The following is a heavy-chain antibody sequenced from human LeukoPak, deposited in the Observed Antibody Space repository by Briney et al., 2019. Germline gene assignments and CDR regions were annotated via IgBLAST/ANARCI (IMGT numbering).Heavy chain of an antibody. Sequence: ASVKVSCKASGSTFTSYGISWVRQAPGQGLEWMGGIIPIFGTANYAQKFQGRVTITTDESTSTAYMELSSLRSEDTAVYYCATRTEGATGLYYYMDVWGKGTTVTVSS. CDR1: GSTFTSYG. CDR2: IIPIFGTA. J-gene: IGHJ6*03. V-gene: IGHV1-69*05. D-gene: IGHD1-26*01. CDR3: ATRTEGATGLYYYMDV.